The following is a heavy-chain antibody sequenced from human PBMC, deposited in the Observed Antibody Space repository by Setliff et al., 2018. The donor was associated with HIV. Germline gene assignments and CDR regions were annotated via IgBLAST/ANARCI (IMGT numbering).Heavy chain of an antibody. D-gene: IGHD3-22*01. V-gene: IGHV4-39*07. Sequence: PSETLSLTCTVSGGAISSSSYYWGWIRQPPGKGLEWIGSIYYSWSTYYNPSLKSRVTISVDTSKNQFSLKLYSVTAADTAVYYCATSRVVVLRFDPWGQGTLVTVSS. J-gene: IGHJ5*02. CDR2: IYYSWST. CDR1: GGAISSSSYY. CDR3: ATSRVVVLRFDP.